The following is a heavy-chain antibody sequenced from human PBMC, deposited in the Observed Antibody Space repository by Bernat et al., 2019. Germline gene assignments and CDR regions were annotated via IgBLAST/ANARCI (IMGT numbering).Heavy chain of an antibody. Sequence: QVQLVESGGGVVQPGRSLRLSCAASGFTFSSYGMHWVRQAPGKGLEWVAVISYDGSNKYYADSVKGRFTISRDNSKNTLYLQMNSLRAEDTAVYYCARDWGCSSTSLYYYYCYGMEVWGQGTTVTVSS. D-gene: IGHD2-2*01. J-gene: IGHJ6*02. V-gene: IGHV3-30*03. CDR1: GFTFSSYG. CDR3: ARDWGCSSTSLYYYYCYGMEV. CDR2: ISYDGSNK.